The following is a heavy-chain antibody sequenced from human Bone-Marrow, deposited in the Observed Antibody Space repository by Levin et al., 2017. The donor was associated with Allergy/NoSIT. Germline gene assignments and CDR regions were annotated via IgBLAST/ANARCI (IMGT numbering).Heavy chain of an antibody. CDR1: GGSFSGYY. V-gene: IGHV4-34*01. D-gene: IGHD5-18*01. CDR3: ARAGTWIQLWYPPDY. Sequence: SETLSLTCAVYGGSFSGYYWSWIRQPPGKGLEWIGEINHSGSTNYNPSLKSRVTISVDTSKNQFSLKLSSVTAADTAVYYCARAGTWIQLWYPPDYWGQGTLVTVSS. J-gene: IGHJ4*02. CDR2: INHSGST.